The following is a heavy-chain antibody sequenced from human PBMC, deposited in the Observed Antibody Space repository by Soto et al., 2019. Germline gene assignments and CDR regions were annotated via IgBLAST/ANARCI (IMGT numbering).Heavy chain of an antibody. CDR3: ARDRYNWNLGVHFDY. Sequence: GGSLSLSCAASGFTFSSYGMHWVRQTPGKGLGWVAVIWYDGSNKYYADSVKGRFTISRDNSKNTLYLQMNSLRAEDTAVYYCARDRYNWNLGVHFDYWGQGTLVTVSS. V-gene: IGHV3-33*01. D-gene: IGHD1-7*01. CDR1: GFTFSSYG. CDR2: IWYDGSNK. J-gene: IGHJ4*02.